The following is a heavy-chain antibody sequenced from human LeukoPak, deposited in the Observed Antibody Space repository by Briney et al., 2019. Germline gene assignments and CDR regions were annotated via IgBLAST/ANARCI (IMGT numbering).Heavy chain of an antibody. CDR1: GFTFSSYS. CDR3: ARTDSSGYYSTEYFQH. D-gene: IGHD3-22*01. CDR2: ISSSSSTI. Sequence: GGSLRLSCAASGFTFSSYSMNWVRQAPGKGLEWVSYISSSSSTIYYADSVKGRFTISRDNAKNSLYLQMNSLRAEDTAVYYCARTDSSGYYSTEYFQHWGQGTLVTVSS. J-gene: IGHJ1*01. V-gene: IGHV3-48*04.